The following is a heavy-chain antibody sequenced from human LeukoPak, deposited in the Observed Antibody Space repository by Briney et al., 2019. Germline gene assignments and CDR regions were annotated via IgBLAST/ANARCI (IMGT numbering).Heavy chain of an antibody. CDR3: ARSGSGIYYYYYGMDV. Sequence: GGSLRLSCAASGFTFRNYWMTWVRQAPGKGLEWVANIKEDGSEKYYVDSVKGRFTISRDNAKNSLYLQMNSLRAEDTAVFYCARSGSGIYYYYYGMDVWGRGTTVTVSS. CDR1: GFTFRNYW. D-gene: IGHD1-26*01. CDR2: IKEDGSEK. V-gene: IGHV3-7*01. J-gene: IGHJ6*02.